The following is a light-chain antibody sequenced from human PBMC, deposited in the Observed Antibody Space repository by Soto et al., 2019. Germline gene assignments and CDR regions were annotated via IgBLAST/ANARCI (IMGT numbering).Light chain of an antibody. J-gene: IGLJ1*01. CDR1: SSDVGGYNY. V-gene: IGLV2-14*01. Sequence: QSALTQPASVSGSPGQSITIACTGTSSDVGGYNYVSWFQQYPGKAPKLIIYEVTNRPSGVSYRFSGSKSGNTASLTISGLEAEDEANYYRSSYSSSSTLVFGTGTKLTVL. CDR3: SSYSSSSTLV. CDR2: EVT.